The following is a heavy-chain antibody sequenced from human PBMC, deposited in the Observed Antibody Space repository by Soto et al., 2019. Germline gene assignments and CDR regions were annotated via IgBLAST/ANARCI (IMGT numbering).Heavy chain of an antibody. CDR2: IIPIFGTA. CDR3: ARGRYYGSGSRTDYYYYNGMDV. J-gene: IGHJ6*02. Sequence: QVQLVQSGAEVKKPGSSVKVSCMASGGTFSSYAISWVRQAPGQGLEWMGGIIPIFGTANYAQKFQGRVTITADESPSTAYMELSSLRFEDTAVYYCARGRYYGSGSRTDYYYYNGMDVWGQGTTVTVSS. D-gene: IGHD3-10*01. V-gene: IGHV1-69*12. CDR1: GGTFSSYA.